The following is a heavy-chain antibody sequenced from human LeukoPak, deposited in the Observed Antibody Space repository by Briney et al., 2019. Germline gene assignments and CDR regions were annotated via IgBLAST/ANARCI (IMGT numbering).Heavy chain of an antibody. CDR3: ARGFGYMDV. V-gene: IGHV4-39*07. CDR1: GGSISSSSYY. D-gene: IGHD3-10*01. Sequence: PSETLSLTCTVSGGSISSSSYYWGWIRQPPGKGLEWIGSIYYSGSTYYNPSLQSRVTISVDTSKNQSSLKLSSVTAADTAVYYWARGFGYMDVWGKGTTVTVSS. CDR2: IYYSGST. J-gene: IGHJ6*03.